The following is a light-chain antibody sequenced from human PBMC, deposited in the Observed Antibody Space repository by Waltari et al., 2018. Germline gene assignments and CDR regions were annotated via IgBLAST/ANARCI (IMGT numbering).Light chain of an antibody. V-gene: IGLV2-14*03. CDR3: SSYSSSSTYVV. J-gene: IGLJ2*01. CDR2: DVS. CDR1: SSDLGGYNY. Sequence: QSALTQPASVSGSPGQSITISCTRTSSDLGGYNYVPWYQQHPGKAPKLMIYDVSNRPSGVSNRFSGSKSGNTASLTISGLQAEDEADYYCSSYSSSSTYVVFGGGTKLTVL.